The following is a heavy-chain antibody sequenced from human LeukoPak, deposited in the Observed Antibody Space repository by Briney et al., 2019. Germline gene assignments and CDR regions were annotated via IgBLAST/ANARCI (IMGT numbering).Heavy chain of an antibody. D-gene: IGHD3-10*01. Sequence: GGSLRLSCAVSGFTASSNYMSWVRQAPGKGLEWVSVIYSGGSIYYADSVRGRFTISRDNSKNLLYLQMNSLRPEDTAIYYCARDDGGESHNLWGQGTLVTVSS. CDR1: GFTASSNY. CDR3: ARDDGGESHNL. CDR2: IYSGGSI. V-gene: IGHV3-53*05. J-gene: IGHJ4*02.